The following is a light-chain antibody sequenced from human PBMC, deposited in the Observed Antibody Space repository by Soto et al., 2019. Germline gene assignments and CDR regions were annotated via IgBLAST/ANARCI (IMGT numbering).Light chain of an antibody. CDR1: QGVASSH. J-gene: IGKJ2*01. Sequence: EIVLTQSPGTLSLSPGESATLSCRASQGVASSHMAWYRQKPGQAPWLLIYGASNRATGIADRFSGSGSGTDFTLTISRLEAEDSAVYYCQHYGSSPPYTFGRGPKLKIK. CDR3: QHYGSSPPYT. V-gene: IGKV3-20*01. CDR2: GAS.